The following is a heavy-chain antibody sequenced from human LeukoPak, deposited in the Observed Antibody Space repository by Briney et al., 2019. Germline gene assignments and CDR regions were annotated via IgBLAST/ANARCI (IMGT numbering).Heavy chain of an antibody. CDR3: ARGVGYDYGDY. J-gene: IGHJ4*02. CDR2: ISSGRTTI. D-gene: IGHD6-13*01. Sequence: GGSLRLSCAASGFIFSSYSMNWVRQTPGKGLEWISYISSGRTTIYYADSVKGRFTISRDNAKNSLYLQMNSLRAEDTAVYYCARGVGYDYGDYWGQGTLVTVSS. V-gene: IGHV3-48*01. CDR1: GFIFSSYS.